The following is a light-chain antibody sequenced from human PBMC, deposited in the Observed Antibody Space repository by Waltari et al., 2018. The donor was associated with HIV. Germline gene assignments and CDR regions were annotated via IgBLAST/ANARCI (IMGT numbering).Light chain of an antibody. J-gene: IGKJ1*01. CDR1: QNISTY. Sequence: DIQMTQSPSSLSASVGDRVTITCRTSQNISTYLNWYQQKPGKAPNLLIYAASSLQSGVPSRFSGSGSGTDFTLTISSLQPEDFATYSCQQSYSTPRTFGQGTKVEIK. V-gene: IGKV1-39*01. CDR3: QQSYSTPRT. CDR2: AAS.